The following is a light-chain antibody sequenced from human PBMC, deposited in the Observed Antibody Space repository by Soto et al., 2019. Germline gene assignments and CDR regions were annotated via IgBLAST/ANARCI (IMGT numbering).Light chain of an antibody. CDR2: GAS. V-gene: IGKV3-15*01. CDR1: QSVSSN. CDR3: QHFLSYPLT. J-gene: IGKJ4*01. Sequence: EIVMTQSPATLSVSPGERATLSCRASQSVSSNLAWYQQKPGQAPRLLIYGASTRATGIPARFSGSGSGTEFTLTISSLQSDDFATYYCQHFLSYPLTFGGGTKVDI.